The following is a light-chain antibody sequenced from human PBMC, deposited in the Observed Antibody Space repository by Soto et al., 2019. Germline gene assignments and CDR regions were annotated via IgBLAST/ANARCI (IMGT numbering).Light chain of an antibody. Sequence: DIQMTQSPSSLSASVGDRVTITCQASHDISNYLNWYQQKPGKAPKLLIYDASNLETGVPSRFSGSGSGTDFTFTISSLEPEDIATYYCQQYDNVPPTFGPGTKWISN. CDR2: DAS. J-gene: IGKJ3*01. CDR3: QQYDNVPPT. CDR1: HDISNY. V-gene: IGKV1-33*01.